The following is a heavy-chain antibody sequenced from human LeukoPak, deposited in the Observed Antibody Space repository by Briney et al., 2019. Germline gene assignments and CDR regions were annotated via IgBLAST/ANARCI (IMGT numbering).Heavy chain of an antibody. V-gene: IGHV3-30-3*01. D-gene: IGHD5-18*01. J-gene: IGHJ4*02. CDR1: GLTFSSYA. CDR3: AKDWGYSYGFDY. Sequence: GGSLRLSCAASGLTFSSYAMHWVRQAPGKGLEWVAVISYDGSNKYYADSVKGRFTISRDNSKNTLYLQMNSLRAEDTAVYYCAKDWGYSYGFDYWGQGTLVTVSS. CDR2: ISYDGSNK.